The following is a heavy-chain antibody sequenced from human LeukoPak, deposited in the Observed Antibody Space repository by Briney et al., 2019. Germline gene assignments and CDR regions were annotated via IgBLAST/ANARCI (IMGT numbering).Heavy chain of an antibody. J-gene: IGHJ5*02. CDR1: GGSISSISYY. Sequence: SETLSLTCTVSGGSISSISYYWGWIRQPPGKGLEWIGRIYYTGSTYYNPSLKSRVTISVDTSKNQFSLKLSSVTAADTAVYYCAREGNGYSSSWYGWFDPWGQGTLVTVSS. D-gene: IGHD6-13*01. CDR3: AREGNGYSSSWYGWFDP. V-gene: IGHV4-39*07. CDR2: IYYTGST.